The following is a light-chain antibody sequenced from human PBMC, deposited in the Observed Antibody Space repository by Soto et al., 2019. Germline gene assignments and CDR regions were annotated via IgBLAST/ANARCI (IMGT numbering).Light chain of an antibody. J-gene: IGKJ1*01. CDR1: QSVSSN. CDR2: GAS. V-gene: IGKV3-15*01. Sequence: EIVMTQSPATLSVSPGERATLSCRASQSVSSNLAWYQQKPGQAPRLLIYGASTRATGIPARFSGSGSGTEFPLTIRSLQSEDFAVDYCQQYNNWPPWTFGQGTKVEIK. CDR3: QQYNNWPPWT.